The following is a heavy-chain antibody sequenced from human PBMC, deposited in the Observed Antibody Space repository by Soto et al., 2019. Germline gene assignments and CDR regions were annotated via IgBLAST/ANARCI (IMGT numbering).Heavy chain of an antibody. J-gene: IGHJ4*02. CDR2: IYYSGST. Sequence: QVQLQESGPGLVKPSQTLSLTCTVSGGSISSGGYYWSWIRQHPGKGREWIGYIYYSGSTYYNPSLKSRVTISVDTSKNQFSLKLSSVTAADTAVYYCARSLPITMLLVPLFDYWGQGTLVTVSS. D-gene: IGHD3-10*01. CDR1: GGSISSGGYY. V-gene: IGHV4-31*03. CDR3: ARSLPITMLLVPLFDY.